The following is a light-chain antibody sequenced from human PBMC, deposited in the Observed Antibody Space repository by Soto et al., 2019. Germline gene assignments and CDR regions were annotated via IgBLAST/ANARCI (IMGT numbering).Light chain of an antibody. CDR2: WAS. V-gene: IGKV4-1*01. J-gene: IGKJ2*01. Sequence: DIVMTQSPHSLAVSLGERATINCKSSQRVFSTSNNKNCLSWYQKKPGQPPKLLIYWASTRGSGFPDRFSGSWSGTDFTRTITSLQTEDGSVYWCQRYHTSPPTFGQGTKLEIK. CDR3: QRYHTSPPT. CDR1: QRVFSTSNNKNC.